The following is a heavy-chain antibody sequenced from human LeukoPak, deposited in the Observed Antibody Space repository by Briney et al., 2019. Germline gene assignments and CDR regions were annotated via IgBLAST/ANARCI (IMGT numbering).Heavy chain of an antibody. V-gene: IGHV2-5*02. J-gene: IGHJ5*02. D-gene: IGHD3-16*01. CDR1: GFSLSTSGVG. CDR2: IYWDDDK. CDR3: AHRPRAYDYVFRVNNWFDP. Sequence: SGPTLVNPTQTLTLTCTFSGFSLSTSGVGVGWIRQPPGKALEWLALIYWDDDKRYSPSLKSRLTITKDTSKNQVVLTMTNMDPVDTATYYCAHRPRAYDYVFRVNNWFDPWGQGTLVTVSS.